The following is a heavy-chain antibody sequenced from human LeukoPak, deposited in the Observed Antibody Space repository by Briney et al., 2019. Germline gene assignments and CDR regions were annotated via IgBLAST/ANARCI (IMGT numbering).Heavy chain of an antibody. V-gene: IGHV3-9*01. CDR2: ISWNSGSI. CDR1: GFTFDDYA. J-gene: IGHJ3*01. CDR3: AKDIDEYYYDSSGLGV. D-gene: IGHD3-22*01. Sequence: GGSLRLSCAASGFTFDDYAMHWVRQAPGKGLEWVSGISWNSGSIGYADSVKGRFTISRDNAKNSLYLQMHSLRAEDTALYYCAKDIDEYYYDSSGLGVWGQGTMVTVSS.